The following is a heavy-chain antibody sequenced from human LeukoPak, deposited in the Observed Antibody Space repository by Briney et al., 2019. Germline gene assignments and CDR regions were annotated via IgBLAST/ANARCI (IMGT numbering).Heavy chain of an antibody. D-gene: IGHD3-22*01. CDR2: IYYSGST. J-gene: IGHJ4*02. V-gene: IGHV4-39*01. CDR3: ARLYYYDSSGFDY. Sequence: SETLSLTCTVSGGSISSSSYYWGWIRQPPGKGLGWIGSIYYSGSTYYNPSLKSRVTISVDTSKNQFSLKLSSVTAADTAVYYCARLYYYDSSGFDYWGQGTLVTVSS. CDR1: GGSISSSSYY.